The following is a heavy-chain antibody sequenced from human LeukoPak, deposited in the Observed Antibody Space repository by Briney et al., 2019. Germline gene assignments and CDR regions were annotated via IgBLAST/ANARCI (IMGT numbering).Heavy chain of an antibody. J-gene: IGHJ3*02. CDR1: GFTFSSYE. CDR3: AREDEDAFDI. Sequence: GGSLRLSCAASGFTFSSYEMNWVRQAPGKGLEWVSYISSSGSLIFYADSVRGRFTISRDNARNSLYLQMNSLRAEDTAVYYCAREDEDAFDIWGQGTMATVSS. CDR2: ISSSGSLI. V-gene: IGHV3-48*03.